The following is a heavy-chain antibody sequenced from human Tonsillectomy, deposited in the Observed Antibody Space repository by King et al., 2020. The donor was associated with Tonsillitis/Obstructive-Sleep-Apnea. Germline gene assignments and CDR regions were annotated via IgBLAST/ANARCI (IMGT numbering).Heavy chain of an antibody. CDR1: GFTFSNSA. J-gene: IGHJ6*03. D-gene: IGHD6-13*01. CDR2: IVVGSGNT. CDR3: AATARVAAAGFYYYYYMDV. V-gene: IGHV1-58*01. Sequence: MQLVESGPEVKKPGTSVKVSCKASGFTFSNSAVQWVRQARGQRLEWIGWIVVGSGNTNYAQKFQERVTITRDMSTSTAYMELSSLRSEDTAVYYCAATARVAAAGFYYYYYMDVWGKGTTVTVSS.